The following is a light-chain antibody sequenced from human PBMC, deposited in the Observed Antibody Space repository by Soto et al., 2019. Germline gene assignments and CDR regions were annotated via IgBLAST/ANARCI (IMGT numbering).Light chain of an antibody. CDR3: QQFSRYPLT. J-gene: IGKJ4*01. CDR2: DAS. CDR1: QTVRNNY. Sequence: FVLTQSPGPLSLSPGERATLSCRASQTVRNNYLAWYQQKPGQAPRLLIYDASSRATGIPDRFSGGGSGTDFTLTISRLEPEDFAVYYCQQFSRYPLTFGGGTKVDI. V-gene: IGKV3-20*01.